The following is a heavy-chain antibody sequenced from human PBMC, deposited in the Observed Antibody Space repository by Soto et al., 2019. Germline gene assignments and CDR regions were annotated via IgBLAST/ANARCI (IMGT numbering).Heavy chain of an antibody. CDR3: ARGLISGYYLYDAFDI. Sequence: SETLSLICTVSGGSISSYYWSWIRQPPGKGLEWIGYIYYSGSTNYNPSLKSRVTISVDTSKNQFSLKLSSVTAADTAVYYCARGLISGYYLYDAFDIWGQGTMVTVSS. CDR1: GGSISSYY. D-gene: IGHD3-22*01. CDR2: IYYSGST. V-gene: IGHV4-59*01. J-gene: IGHJ3*02.